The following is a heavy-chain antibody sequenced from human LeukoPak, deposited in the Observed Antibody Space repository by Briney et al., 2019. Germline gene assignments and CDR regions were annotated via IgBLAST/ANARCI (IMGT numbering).Heavy chain of an antibody. CDR1: GYTFTGYY. Sequence: ASVKVSCKASGYTFTGYYMHWVRQAPGQGLEWMGWINPNSGGTSYAQKFQGRVTMTRDTSISTAYMELSRLRSDDTAVYYCAREGGEDVVVVPDWGQGTLVTVSS. J-gene: IGHJ4*02. CDR3: AREGGEDVVVVPD. CDR2: INPNSGGT. D-gene: IGHD2-2*01. V-gene: IGHV1-2*02.